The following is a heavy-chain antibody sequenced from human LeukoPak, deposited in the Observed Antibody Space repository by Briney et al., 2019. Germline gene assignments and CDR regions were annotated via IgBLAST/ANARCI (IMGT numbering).Heavy chain of an antibody. CDR3: ARKQGGQLVNTRRWFDP. J-gene: IGHJ5*02. V-gene: IGHV4-39*01. CDR1: GGSISTSNYY. D-gene: IGHD6-13*01. Sequence: SETLSLTCTVSGGSISTSNYYWGWLRQPPGKGLEWIGNIFYSGSTYYSPSLRSRVTISLDTSKSQFSLKLTSVTAADTAVYYCARKQGGQLVNTRRWFDPWGQGTLVTVSS. CDR2: IFYSGST.